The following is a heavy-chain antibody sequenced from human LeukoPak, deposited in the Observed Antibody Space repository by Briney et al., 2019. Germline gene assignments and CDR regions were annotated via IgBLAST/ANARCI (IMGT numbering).Heavy chain of an antibody. J-gene: IGHJ4*02. D-gene: IGHD3-9*01. CDR2: ISGRGGST. Sequence: GGSLRLSCAASGFTFSSYAMHWVRQAPGKGLEWVSGISGRGGSTYYADSVKGRFTISRDNAKNSLYLQMNSLRAEDTAVYYCARDYENLTGSKTRFHYWGQGTLVTVSS. CDR3: ARDYENLTGSKTRFHY. CDR1: GFTFSSYA. V-gene: IGHV3-23*01.